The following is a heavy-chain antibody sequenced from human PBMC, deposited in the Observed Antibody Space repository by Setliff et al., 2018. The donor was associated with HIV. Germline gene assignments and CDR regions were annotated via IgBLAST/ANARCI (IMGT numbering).Heavy chain of an antibody. CDR2: IGAAGYPT. Sequence: GESLRLSCAASGFTFSNYAMGWVRQGPGKGLEWVSTIGAAGYPTHYAESVKGRFTISKDNSQNALYLQMNSLTDEDTAVYYCAKVFAFGVDGFDIWGQGTMVT. D-gene: IGHD3-10*01. CDR3: AKVFAFGVDGFDI. V-gene: IGHV3-23*01. CDR1: GFTFSNYA. J-gene: IGHJ3*02.